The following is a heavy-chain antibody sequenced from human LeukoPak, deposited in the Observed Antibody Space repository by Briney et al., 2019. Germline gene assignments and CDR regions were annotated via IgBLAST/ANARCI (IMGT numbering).Heavy chain of an antibody. CDR3: ATVVGASPDYFDY. CDR2: IYSGGPT. V-gene: IGHV3-53*01. Sequence: GGSLRLSCAASGFTVSSKYMSWVRQAPGKGLEWVSLIYSGGPTSYADSVKGRFTISRDNTKNTLYLQMNSLRAEDTAVYYCATVVGASPDYFDYWGQGTLVTVSP. J-gene: IGHJ4*02. CDR1: GFTVSSKY. D-gene: IGHD3-10*01.